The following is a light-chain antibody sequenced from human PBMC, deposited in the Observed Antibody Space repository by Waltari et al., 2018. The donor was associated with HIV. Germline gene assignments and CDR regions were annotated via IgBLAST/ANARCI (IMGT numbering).Light chain of an antibody. J-gene: IGKJ1*01. V-gene: IGKV3-20*01. CDR3: QQYGDSPA. CDR2: GAS. CDR1: QNVYANA. Sequence: DTVLTQSPGTLSLSPGERATIYCRASQNVYANALAWYQQKPGQAPRLLISGASDRAAGIPERFSGSGSGTDFALTISKLEPEDFSVYYCQQYGDSPAFGQGTRVEIK.